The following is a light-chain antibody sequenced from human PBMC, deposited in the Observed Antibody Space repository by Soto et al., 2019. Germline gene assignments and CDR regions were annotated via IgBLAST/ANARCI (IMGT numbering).Light chain of an antibody. V-gene: IGLV1-40*01. CDR2: GHN. CDR1: SSNIGANYD. Sequence: QSVLMQPPSVSGAPGQSITISCTGSSSNIGANYDVHWYRQIPGTAPKLLIYGHNNRASGVPDRFSVSKSGTSASLAISGLQAEDEADYYCQSYDNSLTFVFGTGTKLTVL. J-gene: IGLJ1*01. CDR3: QSYDNSLTFV.